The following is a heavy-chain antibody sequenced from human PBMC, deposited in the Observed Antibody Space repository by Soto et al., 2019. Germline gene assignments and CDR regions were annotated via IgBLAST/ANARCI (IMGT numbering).Heavy chain of an antibody. D-gene: IGHD3-22*01. CDR1: GFDFSDSY. Sequence: VQLVESGGDLVKPGGSLRLSCAASGFDFSDSYMSWVRQAPGKGPEWVSYINSGSSYTGYADSVKGRCTISRDNAKNSLYLQMNSLRAEDTAVYYCASSVDRGWLQLTPESWGQGTLVIVSS. CDR2: INSGSSYT. V-gene: IGHV3-11*06. J-gene: IGHJ5*02. CDR3: ASSVDRGWLQLTPES.